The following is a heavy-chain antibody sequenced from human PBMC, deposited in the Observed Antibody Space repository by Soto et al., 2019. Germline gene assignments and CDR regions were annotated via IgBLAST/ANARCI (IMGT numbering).Heavy chain of an antibody. V-gene: IGHV3-23*01. CDR1: GFTLSYYA. D-gene: IGHD1-26*01. CDR3: AKRFVTSGTYLFFDS. J-gene: IGHJ4*01. Sequence: PGGSLRLSCVASGFTLSYYAMSWVRQAPGKGLEWVSTLGDNSHYADSVKGRFTISRDNSKNTLYLQMSSLRVEDTAVYYCAKRFVTSGTYLFFDSWGQGTPVTVSS. CDR2: LGDNS.